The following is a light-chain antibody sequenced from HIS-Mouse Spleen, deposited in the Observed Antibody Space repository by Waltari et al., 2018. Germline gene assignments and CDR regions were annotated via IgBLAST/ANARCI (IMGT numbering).Light chain of an antibody. J-gene: IGLJ2*01. CDR2: EGS. V-gene: IGLV2-23*01. Sequence: QSALTQPASVSGSPGQSITISCTGTSRDVGSYNLVPWYQQHPGKAPKRMIYEGSKRPSGVSNRFSGSKSGNTASLTISGLQAEDEADYYCCSYAGSSTVVFGGGTKLTVL. CDR1: SRDVGSYNL. CDR3: CSYAGSSTVV.